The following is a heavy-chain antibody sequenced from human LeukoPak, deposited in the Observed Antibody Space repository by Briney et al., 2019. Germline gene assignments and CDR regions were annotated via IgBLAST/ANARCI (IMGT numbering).Heavy chain of an antibody. V-gene: IGHV3-23*01. CDR3: ARVKNNYYDSSGYSD. CDR1: GFTFSNYA. Sequence: PGGSLRLSCAASGFTFSNYAMSWVRQAPGKGLDWVSDISGSGGTTYYGDSVKGRFTISRDNSKNSLYLHMNSLRAEDTAVYYCARVKNNYYDSSGYSDWGQGTLVTVSS. D-gene: IGHD3-22*01. J-gene: IGHJ4*02. CDR2: ISGSGGTT.